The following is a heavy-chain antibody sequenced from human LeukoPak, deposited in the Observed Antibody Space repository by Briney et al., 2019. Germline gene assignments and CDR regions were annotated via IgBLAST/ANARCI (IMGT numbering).Heavy chain of an antibody. Sequence: SETLSLTCAVSGGSISSYYWSWIRQPPGKGLEWIGYIYYSGSTNYNPSLKSRVTISVDTSKNQFSLKLSSVTAADTAVYYCARSAPDYDFWSGYQNYYYMDVWGKGTTVTVSS. CDR3: ARSAPDYDFWSGYQNYYYMDV. J-gene: IGHJ6*03. CDR1: GGSISSYY. V-gene: IGHV4-59*01. CDR2: IYYSGST. D-gene: IGHD3-3*01.